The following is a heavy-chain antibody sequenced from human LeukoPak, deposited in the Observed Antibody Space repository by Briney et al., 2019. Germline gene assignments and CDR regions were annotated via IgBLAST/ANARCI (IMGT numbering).Heavy chain of an antibody. J-gene: IGHJ4*02. D-gene: IGHD3-10*01. CDR3: ARTITMVRGSRRYFDY. CDR2: INHSGST. V-gene: IGHV4-34*01. CDR1: GVSFSGYY. Sequence: KSSETPSLTCAVYGVSFSGYYWSWIRQPPGKGLEWIGEINHSGSTNYNPSLKSRVTISVDTSKNQFSLKLSSVTAADTAVYYCARTITMVRGSRRYFDYWGQGTLVTVSS.